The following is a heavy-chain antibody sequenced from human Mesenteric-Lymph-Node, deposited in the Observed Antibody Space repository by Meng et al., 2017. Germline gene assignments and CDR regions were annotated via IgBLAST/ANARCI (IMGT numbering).Heavy chain of an antibody. CDR3: ARGHRTPMVRGVNKPYYFDY. CDR1: GYTFTIYD. Sequence: VKLVQMGSAVKKPGASVKVPCKASGYTFTIYDINWVRQATGQGLEWMGGMNPNSGNTGYAQKFQGRVTMTRYTSISTAYMELSSLRSEDTAVYYCARGHRTPMVRGVNKPYYFDYWGQGTLVTVSS. CDR2: MNPNSGNT. D-gene: IGHD3-10*01. J-gene: IGHJ4*02. V-gene: IGHV1-8*01.